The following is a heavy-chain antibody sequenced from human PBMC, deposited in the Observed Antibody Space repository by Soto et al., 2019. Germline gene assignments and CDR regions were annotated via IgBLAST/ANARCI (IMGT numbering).Heavy chain of an antibody. J-gene: IGHJ6*02. V-gene: IGHV3-53*01. CDR3: VRTRKSGENYGMDV. CDR2: LYAEGST. CDR1: GLTVSQNY. D-gene: IGHD1-26*01. Sequence: VQLVESGGGLIQPGGSLRLSCVASGLTVSQNYMAWIRQAPEMGPQWVSVLYAEGSTYYTESVKGRFTISRDPSKNTLFLQMDGLRAEDTAVYYCVRTRKSGENYGMDVWGQGTTVTVSS.